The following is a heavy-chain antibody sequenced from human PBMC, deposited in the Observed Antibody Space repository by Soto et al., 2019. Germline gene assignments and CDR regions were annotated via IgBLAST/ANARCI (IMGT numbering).Heavy chain of an antibody. CDR1: GYTFTGYY. J-gene: IGHJ4*02. Sequence: GASVKVSCKASGYTFTGYYMHWVRQAPGQGLEWMGWINPNSGGTNYAQKFQGWVTMTRDTSISTAYMELSRLRSDDTAVYYCARESKPEVTTQFDYWGQGTLVTVSS. V-gene: IGHV1-2*04. CDR3: ARESKPEVTTQFDY. CDR2: INPNSGGT. D-gene: IGHD4-17*01.